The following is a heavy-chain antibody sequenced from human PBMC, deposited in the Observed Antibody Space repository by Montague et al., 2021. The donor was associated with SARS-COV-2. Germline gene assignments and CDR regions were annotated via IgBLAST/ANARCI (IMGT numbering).Heavy chain of an antibody. CDR3: AKLPGGYCRGGYCYFDS. V-gene: IGHV4-4*02. CDR1: GDSISSSYW. Sequence: SETLSLTCAVSGDSISSSYWWNWVRQSPGKGLEWIGEIFHSGTTNYNPSLKSRITISVDKSRNQFSLRLSSVTAADTAIYYCAKLPGGYCRGGYCYFDSWGQGTLVTVSP. CDR2: IFHSGTT. D-gene: IGHD2-15*01. J-gene: IGHJ4*02.